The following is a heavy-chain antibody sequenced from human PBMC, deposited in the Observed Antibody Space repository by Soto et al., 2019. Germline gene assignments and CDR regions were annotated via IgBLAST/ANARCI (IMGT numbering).Heavy chain of an antibody. CDR2: IYYSGST. Sequence: PSETLSLTCTVSGGSISSYYWSWIRQPPGKGLEWIGYIYYSGSTNYNPSLKSLVTISVDTSKNQFSLKLSSVTAADTAVYYCARARISMIAYYWGPGTLVTVSS. J-gene: IGHJ4*02. CDR3: ARARISMIAYY. CDR1: GGSISSYY. D-gene: IGHD3-16*01. V-gene: IGHV4-59*01.